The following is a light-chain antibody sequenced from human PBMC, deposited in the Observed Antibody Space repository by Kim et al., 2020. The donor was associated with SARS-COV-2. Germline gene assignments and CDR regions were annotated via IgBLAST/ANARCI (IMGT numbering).Light chain of an antibody. J-gene: IGKJ1*01. CDR2: WAS. CDR3: QQYYSTPQT. V-gene: IGKV4-1*01. Sequence: DIVMTQSPDSLSVSLGERATINCKSSQSLLYSSNNENYLAWYQQKPGQPPKLLIYWASTRESGVPDRFSGSGSGTDFTLTISSLQAEDVAVYHCQQYYSTPQTFGQGTKVDIK. CDR1: QSLLYSSNNENY.